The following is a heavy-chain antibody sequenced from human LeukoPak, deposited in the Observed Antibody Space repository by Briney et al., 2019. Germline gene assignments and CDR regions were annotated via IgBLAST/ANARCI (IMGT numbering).Heavy chain of an antibody. Sequence: SSQTLSLTCTVSGGSISSGGYYWSWIRQHPGKGLEWIGYIYYSGSTYYNLSLKSRVTISVDTSKNQFSLKLSSVTAADTAVYYCARDGEVARLDYWGQGTLVTVSS. CDR2: IYYSGST. CDR3: ARDGEVARLDY. D-gene: IGHD6-6*01. V-gene: IGHV4-31*03. CDR1: GGSISSGGYY. J-gene: IGHJ4*02.